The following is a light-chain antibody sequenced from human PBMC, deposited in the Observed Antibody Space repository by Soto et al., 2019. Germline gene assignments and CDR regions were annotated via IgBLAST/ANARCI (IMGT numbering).Light chain of an antibody. CDR2: DTS. Sequence: EIVMTQSPVTLSVSPGERATLSCRASQSVSNQLGWYQQKPGQAPRLLIFDTSNRATGIPARFSGSGAGTDFTLSISSLEPEDFAVYYCQQRLSWPITFGQGTRLEIK. J-gene: IGKJ5*01. CDR3: QQRLSWPIT. CDR1: QSVSNQ. V-gene: IGKV3-11*01.